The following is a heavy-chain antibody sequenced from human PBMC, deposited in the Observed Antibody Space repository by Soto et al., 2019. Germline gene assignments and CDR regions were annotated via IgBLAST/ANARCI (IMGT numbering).Heavy chain of an antibody. D-gene: IGHD2-2*02. CDR3: ARGRRHTF. Sequence: QVQLLQSGAEVKKPGASVIISCKASGYSFTFYYIYWVRQAPGQGLAWIGKINPDGGATTYAQTFQGRVAITSDASTGTVYLELSSLTSDDTAVYFCARGRRHTFWGQGTLVSVSS. V-gene: IGHV1-46*01. J-gene: IGHJ4*02. CDR2: INPDGGAT. CDR1: GYSFTFYY.